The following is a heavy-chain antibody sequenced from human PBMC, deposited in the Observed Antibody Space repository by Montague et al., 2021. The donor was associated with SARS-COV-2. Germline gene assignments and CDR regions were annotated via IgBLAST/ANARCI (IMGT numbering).Heavy chain of an antibody. CDR2: IYYSGST. CDR1: GGSISSGGYY. V-gene: IGHV4-31*03. J-gene: IGHJ5*02. Sequence: TLSLTCTVSGGSISSGGYYWSWICQHPGKGLEWFGYIYYSGSTYYNPSLKSRVTISVDTSKNQFSLKLSSVTAADTAVYYCARATRSIVVLNWFDPWGQGTLVTVSS. CDR3: ARATRSIVVLNWFDP. D-gene: IGHD3-22*01.